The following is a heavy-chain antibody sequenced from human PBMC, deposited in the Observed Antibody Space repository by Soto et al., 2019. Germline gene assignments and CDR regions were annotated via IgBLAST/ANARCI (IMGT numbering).Heavy chain of an antibody. CDR3: AKDRGLVPAAITPPDIYYYYGMDV. J-gene: IGHJ6*02. CDR1: GFTFSSYW. Sequence: GGSLRLSCAASGFTFSSYWMSWVRQAPGKGLEWVAVISYDGSNKYYADSVKGRFTISRDNSKNTLYLQMNSLRAEDTAVYYCAKDRGLVPAAITPPDIYYYYGMDVWGQGTTVTVSS. CDR2: ISYDGSNK. V-gene: IGHV3-30*18. D-gene: IGHD2-2*01.